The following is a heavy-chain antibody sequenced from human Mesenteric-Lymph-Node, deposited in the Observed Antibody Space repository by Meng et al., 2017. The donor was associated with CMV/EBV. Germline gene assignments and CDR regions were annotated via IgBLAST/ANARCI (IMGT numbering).Heavy chain of an antibody. CDR3: ARHQRWLKSEGGFNY. V-gene: IGHV4-34*01. D-gene: IGHD4-23*01. CDR1: GGSFSGYY. J-gene: IGHJ4*02. Sequence: GQLTQWGAGLLTPSEPLSLTCAVYGGSFSGYYWSWIRQPPGKGLEWIGEINHSGSTNYNPSLKSRVTISVDTSKNQFSLKLSSVTAADTAVYYCARHQRWLKSEGGFNYWGQGTLVTVSS. CDR2: INHSGST.